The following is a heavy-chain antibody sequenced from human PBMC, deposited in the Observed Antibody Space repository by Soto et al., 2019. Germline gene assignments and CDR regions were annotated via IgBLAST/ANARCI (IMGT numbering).Heavy chain of an antibody. D-gene: IGHD3-10*01. CDR2: IYYSGST. CDR3: ARDGGYGSGSYYYAY. V-gene: IGHV4-31*03. CDR1: GGSISSGGYY. Sequence: QVQLQESGPGLVKPSETLSLTCTVSGGSISSGGYYWNWIRQHPGKGLEWIGYIYYSGSTNYNPSLKSRVTISLDTSKNQSSLKLSSVTAADTAVYYCARDGGYGSGSYYYAYWGQGTLVTVSS. J-gene: IGHJ4*02.